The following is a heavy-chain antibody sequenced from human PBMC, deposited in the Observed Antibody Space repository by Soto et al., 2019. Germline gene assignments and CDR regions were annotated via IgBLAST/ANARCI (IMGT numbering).Heavy chain of an antibody. D-gene: IGHD6-13*01. CDR2: IYYSGST. CDR1: GGSISSYY. Sequence: QVQLQESGPGLVKPSETLSLTCTVSGGSISSYYWSWIRQPPGKGLEWIGYIYYSGSTNYNPSLKSRVTISVDTSKNQFSLKLSSVTAADTAVYYCARVGSSWQSYYFDYWGQGTLVTVSS. V-gene: IGHV4-59*01. J-gene: IGHJ4*02. CDR3: ARVGSSWQSYYFDY.